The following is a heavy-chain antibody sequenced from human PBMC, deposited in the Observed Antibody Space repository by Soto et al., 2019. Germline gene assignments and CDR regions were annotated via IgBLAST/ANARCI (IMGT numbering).Heavy chain of an antibody. Sequence: QVQLVQSGTEVKKPGASLKISCKASGYTFSRYYMHWVRQAPGQGLEWMGIINPSCGSTSYAQKFEDRVTMTSDTSTGTFYMEMSNLRSDDTAVYYCVRDPELRGTVFGVVILWKYNWFDTWGQGTLVTVSS. CDR2: INPSCGST. D-gene: IGHD3-3*01. V-gene: IGHV1-46*03. J-gene: IGHJ5*02. CDR1: GYTFSRYY. CDR3: VRDPELRGTVFGVVILWKYNWFDT.